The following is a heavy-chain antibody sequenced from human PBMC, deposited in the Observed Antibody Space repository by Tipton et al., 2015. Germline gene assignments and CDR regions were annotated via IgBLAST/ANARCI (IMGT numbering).Heavy chain of an antibody. V-gene: IGHV4-59*01. CDR2: IYSSATT. CDR3: ARDVEYYFDY. Sequence: TLSLTCTVSGGSISSYYWNWIRQSPGKGLEWIGYIYSSATTSYSSALRSRVTISVDTSKNQFSLKLNSVTAADTAVYYCARDVEYYFDYWGQGTLVTVSS. D-gene: IGHD3-3*01. CDR1: GGSISSYY. J-gene: IGHJ4*02.